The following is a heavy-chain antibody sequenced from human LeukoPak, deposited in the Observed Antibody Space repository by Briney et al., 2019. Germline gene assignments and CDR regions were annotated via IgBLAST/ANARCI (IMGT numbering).Heavy chain of an antibody. Sequence: PGGSLRLSCAASGFTFSSYAMSWVRQAPGKGLEWVSAISGSGGSTYYADSVKGRFTISRDNSKNTLYLQMNSLRAEDTAVYYCAKGPPSYCSGGSCYEFDYWGQGTLVTVSS. D-gene: IGHD2-15*01. CDR3: AKGPPSYCSGGSCYEFDY. J-gene: IGHJ4*02. CDR2: ISGSGGST. CDR1: GFTFSSYA. V-gene: IGHV3-23*01.